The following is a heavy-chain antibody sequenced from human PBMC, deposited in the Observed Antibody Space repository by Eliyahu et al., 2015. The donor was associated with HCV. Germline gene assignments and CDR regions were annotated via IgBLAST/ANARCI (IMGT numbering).Heavy chain of an antibody. CDR2: SGAYXGNT. CDR1: GYTFXSYG. J-gene: IGHJ6*02. D-gene: IGHD6-6*01. CDR3: AREGGIAARPDYNEHYYYYYGMDV. Sequence: QVQLVQSGAEVKKPGAXVKVSCKASGYTFXSYGIXXGAXGPLDKGXSGWDGSGAYXGNTNXAXKLQGRVTMTTDTSTSTAYMELRSLRSDDTAVYYCAREGGIAARPDYNEHYYYYYGMDVWGQGTTVTVSS. V-gene: IGHV1-18*01.